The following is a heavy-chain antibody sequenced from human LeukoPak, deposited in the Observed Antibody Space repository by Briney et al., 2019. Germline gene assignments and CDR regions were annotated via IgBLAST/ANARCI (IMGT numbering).Heavy chain of an antibody. J-gene: IGHJ4*02. CDR2: IWYDGSNK. CDR3: ARDRYGANSPFDY. V-gene: IGHV3-33*01. D-gene: IGHD4-23*01. Sequence: PGRSLRLSCAASGFTFSNYGMHWVRQAPGKGLEWVAVIWYDGSNKYSADSVKGRSTISRDNSKNTLYLQMNSLRAEDTAVYYCARDRYGANSPFDYWGQGTLVTVSS. CDR1: GFTFSNYG.